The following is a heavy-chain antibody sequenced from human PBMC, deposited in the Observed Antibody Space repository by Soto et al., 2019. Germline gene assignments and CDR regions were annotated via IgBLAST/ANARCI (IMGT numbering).Heavy chain of an antibody. CDR3: AKRGSGAFDI. CDR2: ISGSGGST. CDR1: GFTFSSYA. J-gene: IGHJ3*02. Sequence: EVQLLESGGGLVQPGGSLRLSCAASGFTFSSYAMSWVRQAPGKGLEWVSAISGSGGSTYYADSVKGRFTISRDNPQNTLYLQMNSLRGGDTGVYLRAKRGSGAFDIWGPGTMVTVS. V-gene: IGHV3-23*01.